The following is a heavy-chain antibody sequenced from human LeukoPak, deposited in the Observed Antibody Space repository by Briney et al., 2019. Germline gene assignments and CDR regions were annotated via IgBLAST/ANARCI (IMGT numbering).Heavy chain of an antibody. D-gene: IGHD3-3*01. CDR1: GGTFSSYA. V-gene: IGHV1-69*13. CDR2: IIPIFGTA. CDR3: ARPRGAITIFGVAQSYGMDV. J-gene: IGHJ6*02. Sequence: SVKVSCKASGGTFSSYAISWVRQAPGQGLEWMGGIIPIFGTANYAQKFQGGVTITADESTSTAYMELSSLRSEDTAVYYCARPRGAITIFGVAQSYGMDVWGQGTTVTVSS.